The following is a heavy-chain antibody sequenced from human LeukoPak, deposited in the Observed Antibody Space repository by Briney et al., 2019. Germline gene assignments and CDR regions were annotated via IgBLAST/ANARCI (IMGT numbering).Heavy chain of an antibody. CDR1: GFTFSNYA. D-gene: IGHD3-3*01. CDR2: ISGSGGST. Sequence: GSLRLSCAASGFTFSNYAMSWVRQAPGKGLEWVSAISGSGGSTYYADSVKGRFTISRDNSKNTLYLQMNSLRAEDTAVYYCAKDDDFWSDYPLDYWAREPWSPSPQ. J-gene: IGHJ4*02. V-gene: IGHV3-23*01. CDR3: AKDDDFWSDYPLDY.